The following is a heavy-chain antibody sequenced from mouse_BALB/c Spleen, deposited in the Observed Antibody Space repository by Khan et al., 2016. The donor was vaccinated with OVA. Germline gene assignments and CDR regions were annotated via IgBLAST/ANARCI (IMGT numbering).Heavy chain of an antibody. Sequence: EVQLQESGPGLVKPSQSLSLTCTVTGYSITSDYAWNWIRQFPGNKLEWMGYISYSGSTNYNPSLKSRISITRDTSKNQFFLQLNSVPTEDTATFYCARDGPRYNNAMDYGGQGTSVTVSS. J-gene: IGHJ4*01. CDR2: ISYSGST. CDR3: ARDGPRYNNAMDY. V-gene: IGHV3-2*02. CDR1: GYSITSDYA. D-gene: IGHD1-3*01.